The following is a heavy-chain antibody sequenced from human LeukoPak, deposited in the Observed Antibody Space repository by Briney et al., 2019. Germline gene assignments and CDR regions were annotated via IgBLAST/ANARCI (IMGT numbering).Heavy chain of an antibody. CDR1: GFTFSDYY. D-gene: IGHD3-10*02. CDR3: AELGITMIGGV. J-gene: IGHJ6*04. V-gene: IGHV3-11*04. Sequence: GGSLRLSCAASGFTFSDYYMSWIGQAPGKGLEWVSYISNSGTIISYADSVKGRFTISRDNAKNSLYLQMNSLRAEDTAVYYCAELGITMIGGVWGKGTTVTISS. CDR2: ISNSGTII.